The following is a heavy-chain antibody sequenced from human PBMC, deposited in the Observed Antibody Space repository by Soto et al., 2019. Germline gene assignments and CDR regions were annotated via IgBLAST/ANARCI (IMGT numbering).Heavy chain of an antibody. CDR1: GFSFNTYW. CDR3: ADDSRDDGTVAGDF. J-gene: IGHJ4*02. D-gene: IGHD3-3*01. CDR2: INGDGTSI. Sequence: EVRLVESGGGLVQPGGSLRLSCAVSGFSFNTYWMHWDRQTPEKGLVWVARINGDGTSIRYADSVKGRLTILRDNARNTLYVQMRNVRVEDTGVYFCADDSRDDGTVAGDFWGQGTLVTVSS. V-gene: IGHV3-74*01.